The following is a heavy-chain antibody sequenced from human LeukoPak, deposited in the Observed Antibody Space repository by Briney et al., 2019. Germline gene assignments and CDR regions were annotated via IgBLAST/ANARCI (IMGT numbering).Heavy chain of an antibody. D-gene: IGHD5-24*01. CDR1: GGSISSGGYY. J-gene: IGHJ6*03. V-gene: IGHV4-31*03. CDR2: IHYSGST. CDR3: ARDTQEMATTYYYYYYMDV. Sequence: PSETLSLTCTVSGGSISSGGYYWSWIRQHPGKGLEWIGYIHYSGSTYYNPSLKSRVTISVDTSKNQFSLKLSSVTAADTAVYYCARDTQEMATTYYYYYYMDVWGKGTTVTVSS.